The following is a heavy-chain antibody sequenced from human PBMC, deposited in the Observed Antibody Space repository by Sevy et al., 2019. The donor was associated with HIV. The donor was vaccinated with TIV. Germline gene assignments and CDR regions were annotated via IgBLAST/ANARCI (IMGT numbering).Heavy chain of an antibody. V-gene: IGHV1-3*01. Sequence: ASVKVSCKASGYTFTSYAMHWVRQAPGQRLEWMGWINAGNGNTKYSQKFQGRVTITRDTSARTAYMELSSLRSEDTAVYYCAGRVGTMVQGVITSWFDPWGQGTLVTVSS. CDR2: INAGNGNT. CDR1: GYTFTSYA. CDR3: AGRVGTMVQGVITSWFDP. J-gene: IGHJ5*02. D-gene: IGHD3-10*01.